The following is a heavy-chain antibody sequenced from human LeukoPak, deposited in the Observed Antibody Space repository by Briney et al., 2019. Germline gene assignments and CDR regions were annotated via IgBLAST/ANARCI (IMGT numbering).Heavy chain of an antibody. D-gene: IGHD5-18*01. CDR2: VSNRGGST. Sequence: GGSLRLSCAASDFSFSNYAMSWVRQAPGKGLEWVSAVSNRGGSTYYADSVKGRFTISRDNSKNTLYLQMNSLSAEDTAVYYCVKVDTWGQGTLVTVSS. CDR1: DFSFSNYA. CDR3: VKVDT. V-gene: IGHV3-23*01. J-gene: IGHJ4*02.